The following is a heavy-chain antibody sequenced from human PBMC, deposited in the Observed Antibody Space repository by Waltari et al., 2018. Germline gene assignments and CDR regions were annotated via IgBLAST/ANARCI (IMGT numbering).Heavy chain of an antibody. CDR2: SYHSGST. CDR3: ARVPLKEYYDSSGYYNDY. V-gene: IGHV4-38-2*01. CDR1: GYSISSGYY. D-gene: IGHD3-22*01. Sequence: QVQLQESGPGLVKPSETLSLTCAVSGYSISSGYYWGWIRQPPGKGLEWIGSSYHSGSTYYNPSLKSRVTISVDTSKNQFSLKLSSVTAADTAVYYCARVPLKEYYDSSGYYNDYWGQGTLVTVSS. J-gene: IGHJ4*02.